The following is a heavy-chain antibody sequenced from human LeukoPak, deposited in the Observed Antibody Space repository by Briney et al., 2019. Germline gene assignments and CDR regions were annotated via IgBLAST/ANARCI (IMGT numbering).Heavy chain of an antibody. V-gene: IGHV3-73*01. J-gene: IGHJ4*02. D-gene: IGHD3-10*01. CDR3: TRLRGGYYFDY. CDR2: IRNKANSYAT. Sequence: GGSLRLSCAVSGSTFSGFAMHWVRQASGKGLEWVGRIRNKANSYATAYAASVKGRFTVSRDDSKNTAFLQMNSLKIEDTAVYYCTRLRGGYYFDYWGQGTLVTVSS. CDR1: GSTFSGFA.